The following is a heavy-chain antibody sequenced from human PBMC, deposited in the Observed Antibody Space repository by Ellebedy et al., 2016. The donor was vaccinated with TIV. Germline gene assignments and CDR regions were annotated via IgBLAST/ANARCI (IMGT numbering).Heavy chain of an antibody. Sequence: GESLKISCAASGFTFNSYGMHWVRQAPGKGLEWVAVISYDGSNKYYADSVKGRFTISRDISKNTLYLQMNSLSAEDTAVYYCAKDGGSGVWGSYRYYDYWGQGTLVTVSS. CDR2: ISYDGSNK. V-gene: IGHV3-30*18. CDR3: AKDGGSGVWGSYRYYDY. CDR1: GFTFNSYG. D-gene: IGHD3-16*02. J-gene: IGHJ4*02.